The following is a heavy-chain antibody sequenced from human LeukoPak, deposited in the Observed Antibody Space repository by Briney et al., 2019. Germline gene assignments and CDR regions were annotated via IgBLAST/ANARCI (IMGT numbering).Heavy chain of an antibody. CDR3: ARHFLTSSSWFTGERYYYGMDV. Sequence: SQTLSLTCTVSGGSISSYYWSWIRQPPGKGLEWIGYIYYSGSTNYNPSLKSRVTISVDTSKNQFSLKLSSVTAADTAVYYCARHFLTSSSWFTGERYYYGMDVWGQGTTVTVSS. D-gene: IGHD6-13*01. CDR2: IYYSGST. CDR1: GGSISSYY. V-gene: IGHV4-59*08. J-gene: IGHJ6*02.